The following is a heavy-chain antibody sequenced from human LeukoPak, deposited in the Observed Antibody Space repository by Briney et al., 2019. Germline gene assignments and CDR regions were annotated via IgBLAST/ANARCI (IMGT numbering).Heavy chain of an antibody. V-gene: IGHV3-23*01. CDR2: ISGSGGST. CDR1: GFTFSNYA. D-gene: IGHD2-8*01. Sequence: GGSLRLSCAASGFTFSNYAMSWVRQAPGRGLEWVSAISGSGGSTYYADSVKGRFTISRDNSKSTLYLQMSSLRAEDTAIYYCAKVANGGGDYWGQGTLVTVSS. J-gene: IGHJ4*02. CDR3: AKVANGGGDY.